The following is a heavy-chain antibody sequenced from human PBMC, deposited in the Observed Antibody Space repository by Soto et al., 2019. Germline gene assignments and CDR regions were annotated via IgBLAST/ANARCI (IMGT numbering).Heavy chain of an antibody. CDR2: IKTDGTVT. CDR3: AKDLSWGQCDY. Sequence: GGSLILSCAASGFTFSSYWMHWVRQDAGKGLLWVSSIKTDGTVTQYADSVKGRFTVSRDNAKNTLYLQMNSLRAEDTAVYYCAKDLSWGQCDYWGQGALVTVSS. J-gene: IGHJ4*02. D-gene: IGHD3-16*01. V-gene: IGHV3-74*01. CDR1: GFTFSSYW.